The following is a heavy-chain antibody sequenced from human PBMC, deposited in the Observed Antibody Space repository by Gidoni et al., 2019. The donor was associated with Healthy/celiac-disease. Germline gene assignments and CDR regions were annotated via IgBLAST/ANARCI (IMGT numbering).Heavy chain of an antibody. V-gene: IGHV3-21*01. D-gene: IGHD2-15*01. CDR2: ISSSSSYI. J-gene: IGHJ5*02. Sequence: EVQLVESGGGLVKPGGSLRLSWAASGFTFRRPNLNLVRQAPGKGLEWVSSISSSSSYIYYADSVKGRFTISRDNAKNSLYLQMNSLRAEDTAVYYCARDGVGHHCSGGSCYYNWFDPWGQGTLVTVSS. CDR3: ARDGVGHHCSGGSCYYNWFDP. CDR1: GFTFRRPN.